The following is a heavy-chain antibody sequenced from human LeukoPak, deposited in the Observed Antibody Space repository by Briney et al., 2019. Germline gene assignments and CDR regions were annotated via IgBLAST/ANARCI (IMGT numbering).Heavy chain of an antibody. CDR1: GGSISSGDYY. D-gene: IGHD4-17*01. J-gene: IGHJ4*02. V-gene: IGHV4-30-4*08. CDR3: DRKRTDYGDFDH. CDR2: IYYSGST. Sequence: SQTLSLTCTVSGGSISSGDYYWSWIRQPPGKGLEWIGYIYYSGSTYYNPSLKSRVTISVDTSKNQFSLKLSSVTAADTAGYHCDRKRTDYGDFDHWGQGTLVTVSS.